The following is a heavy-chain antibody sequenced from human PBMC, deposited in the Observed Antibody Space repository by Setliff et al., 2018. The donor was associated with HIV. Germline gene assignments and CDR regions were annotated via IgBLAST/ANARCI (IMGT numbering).Heavy chain of an antibody. CDR2: IDTSGST. Sequence: SETLSLTCTVSGGSISRGNHFWTWIRQPAGKGLEWIGHIDTSGSTKYHPPLESRVTISVDKSKNQFSLKLSSVTAADTAVYYCARHSSGWYEDYWGQGTLVTVSS. D-gene: IGHD6-19*01. V-gene: IGHV4-61*09. CDR1: GGSISRGNHF. J-gene: IGHJ4*02. CDR3: ARHSSGWYEDY.